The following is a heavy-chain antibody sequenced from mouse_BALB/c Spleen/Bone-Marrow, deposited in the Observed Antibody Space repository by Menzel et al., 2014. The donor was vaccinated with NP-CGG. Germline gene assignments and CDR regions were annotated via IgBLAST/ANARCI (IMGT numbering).Heavy chain of an antibody. V-gene: IGHV7-3*02. CDR2: IRNKAYGYTT. CDR3: ARDMGGLLFDS. Sequence: EVKLMESGGGLVQPGGSLRLSCATSGFTFTDYYMNWVRQPPGKALEWLAFIRNKAYGYTTEYSASVKGRSTISRDNSQNILYLQMNTLRAEDSATYYCARDMGGLLFDSWGQGTTLSVSS. D-gene: IGHD1-1*01. J-gene: IGHJ2*01. CDR1: GFTFTDYY.